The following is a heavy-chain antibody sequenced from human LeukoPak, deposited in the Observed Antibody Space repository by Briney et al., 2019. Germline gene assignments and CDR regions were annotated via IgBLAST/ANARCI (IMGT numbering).Heavy chain of an antibody. J-gene: IGHJ4*02. CDR1: GGSISSGGYY. D-gene: IGHD2-2*02. Sequence: SETLSLTCTVSGGSISSGGYYWSWIRQHPGKGLEWIGEINHSGSTNYNPSLKSRVTISVDTSKNQFSLKLSSVTAADTAVYYCARGRGYCSSTSCYTEGYYFDYWGQGTLVTVSS. V-gene: IGHV4-39*07. CDR3: ARGRGYCSSTSCYTEGYYFDY. CDR2: INHSGST.